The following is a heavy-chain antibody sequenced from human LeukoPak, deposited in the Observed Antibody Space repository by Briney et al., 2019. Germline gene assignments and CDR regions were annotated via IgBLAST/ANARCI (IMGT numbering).Heavy chain of an antibody. J-gene: IGHJ5*02. CDR2: INPNSGGT. D-gene: IGHD1/OR15-1a*01. CDR3: AREWPNTFRFDP. V-gene: IGHV1-46*01. CDR1: GYTFTTYY. Sequence: GASVKVSCKASGYTFTTYYIHWVRQAPGQGREWLGIINPNSGGTLYAQKFQGRVTMTRDRSTSTVYMELSSLRSEDTAVYYCAREWPNTFRFDPWGQGTLVTVSS.